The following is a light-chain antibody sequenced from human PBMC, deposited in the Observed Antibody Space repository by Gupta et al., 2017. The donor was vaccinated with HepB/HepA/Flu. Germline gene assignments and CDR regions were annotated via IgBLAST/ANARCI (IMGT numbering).Light chain of an antibody. J-gene: IGLJ3*02. CDR2: DDS. Sequence: SYVLTQPPSVSVAPGKTASITCGVDNIGRKNLHWYQQKPGQAPVLVVYDDSDRPSGIPERFSGSNSGNTATLTISRVEAGDEADYYCQVWDSSSDHPGVFGGGTKLTVL. V-gene: IGLV3-21*03. CDR3: QVWDSSSDHPGV. CDR1: NIGRKN.